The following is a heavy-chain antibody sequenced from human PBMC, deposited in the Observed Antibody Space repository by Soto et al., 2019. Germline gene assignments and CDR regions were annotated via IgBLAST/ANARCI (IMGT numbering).Heavy chain of an antibody. CDR2: ISSGRSTI. CDR3: ARLRYYDMDV. J-gene: IGHJ6*02. V-gene: IGHV3-48*02. D-gene: IGHD2-15*01. Sequence: GGSLRLSCGASEFTFSAYDINWVRQAPGKGLEWVSYISSGRSTIYYADSVKGRFTISRDDAKNSLYLQMNSLRDEDTAVYYCARLRYYDMDVWGQGTTVTVSS. CDR1: EFTFSAYD.